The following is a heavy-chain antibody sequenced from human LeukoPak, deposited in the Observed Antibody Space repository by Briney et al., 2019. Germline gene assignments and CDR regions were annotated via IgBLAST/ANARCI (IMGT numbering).Heavy chain of an antibody. J-gene: IGHJ3*02. CDR1: GLTFSDCG. Sequence: GGSLRLSCAASGLTFSDCGMHWVRQAPGKGLEWVGVIWYDGSKKYYADPVKGRFTISRDNVKNTLYLQMNSLRAEDTAVYYCARDSFDAFDIWGQGTMVTVSS. V-gene: IGHV3-33*01. CDR3: ARDSFDAFDI. CDR2: IWYDGSKK.